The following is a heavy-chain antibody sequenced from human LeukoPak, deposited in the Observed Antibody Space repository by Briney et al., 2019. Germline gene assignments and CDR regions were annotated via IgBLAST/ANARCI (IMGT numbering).Heavy chain of an antibody. D-gene: IGHD1-26*01. CDR3: AREVSEGFDF. CDR2: VSRSGGAT. V-gene: IGHV3-23*01. Sequence: GGSLRLSCAASGFSFTSYAMSWVRQAQGKGLEWVSAVSRSGGATYYADSVKGRFAISRDNAKNSLYLQMNSLRAEDTALYYCAREVSEGFDFWGQGTLVTVSS. J-gene: IGHJ4*02. CDR1: GFSFTSYA.